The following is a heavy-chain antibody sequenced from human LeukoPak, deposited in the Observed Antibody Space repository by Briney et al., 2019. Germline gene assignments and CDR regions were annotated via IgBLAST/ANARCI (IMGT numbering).Heavy chain of an antibody. J-gene: IGHJ6*02. D-gene: IGHD1/OR15-1a*01. Sequence: ASVKVSCTVSGYTLTELSMHWVRQAPGKGLEWMGGFDPEDGETIYAQKFQGRVTMTEDTSTDTAYMELSSLRSEDTAVYYCATQVSANKMYGMDVWGQGTTVTVSS. V-gene: IGHV1-24*01. CDR3: ATQVSANKMYGMDV. CDR1: GYTLTELS. CDR2: FDPEDGET.